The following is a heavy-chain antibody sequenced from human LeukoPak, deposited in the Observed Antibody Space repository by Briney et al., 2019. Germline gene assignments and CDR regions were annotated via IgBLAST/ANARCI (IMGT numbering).Heavy chain of an antibody. J-gene: IGHJ4*02. D-gene: IGHD3-22*01. V-gene: IGHV3-21*01. CDR1: GFTFSSYS. Sequence: GGSLRLSCAASGFTFSSYSMNWVRQAPGKGLEWVLSISSSSSYIYYADSVKGRFTISRDNAKNSLYLQMNSLRAEDTTVYYCAKPSDPIYYDSSGPLFFWGQGTLVTVSS. CDR3: AKPSDPIYYDSSGPLFF. CDR2: ISSSSSYI.